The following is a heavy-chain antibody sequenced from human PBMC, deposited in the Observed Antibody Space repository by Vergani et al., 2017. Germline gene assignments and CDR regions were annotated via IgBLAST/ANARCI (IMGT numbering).Heavy chain of an antibody. J-gene: IGHJ4*02. D-gene: IGHD3-22*01. V-gene: IGHV3-23*01. CDR2: ISGSGGST. CDR3: AKDPDYYDSSGYNY. Sequence: EVQLLESGGGLVQPGGSLRLSCAASGFTFSSYAMSWVRQAPGKGLEWVSAISGSGGSTYYADSVKGRFTISRDNSKNTLYLQMNSLRAEDTAVYYFAKDPDYYDSSGYNYWGQGTLVTVSS. CDR1: GFTFSSYA.